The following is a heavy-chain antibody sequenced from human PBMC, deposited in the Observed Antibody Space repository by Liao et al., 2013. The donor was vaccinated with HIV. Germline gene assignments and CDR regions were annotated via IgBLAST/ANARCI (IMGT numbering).Heavy chain of an antibody. CDR1: GGSISNYY. J-gene: IGHJ4*02. CDR2: IYYSGSDL. CDR3: ASWPRYLGGKLDY. V-gene: IGHV4-59*12. Sequence: QVQLQESVPGLVKPSETLSLTCTVSGGSISNYYWSWIRQSPGKGLEWIGYIYYSGSDLTTTPSLKSRVTISVDTSKNQFSLKLSSVTAADTAVYYCASWPRYLGGKLDYWGRGNPWSPSLQ. D-gene: IGHD3-16*01.